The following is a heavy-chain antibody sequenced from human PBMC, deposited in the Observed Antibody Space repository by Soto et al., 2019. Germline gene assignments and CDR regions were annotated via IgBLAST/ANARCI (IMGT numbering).Heavy chain of an antibody. CDR1: GDSIARGAYY. CDR3: ARSGYGSTDFDH. Sequence: QVQLQESGPGLLKPSQTLSLTCTVSGDSIARGAYYWTWIRQHPGQGLEWLGYIYYRGNTYYNPYLESRVSIPLDTSENQFSLKLTSVTAADTAVYYCARSGYGSTDFDHWGQGTRVTVYS. V-gene: IGHV4-31*03. D-gene: IGHD6-13*01. J-gene: IGHJ4*02. CDR2: IYYRGNT.